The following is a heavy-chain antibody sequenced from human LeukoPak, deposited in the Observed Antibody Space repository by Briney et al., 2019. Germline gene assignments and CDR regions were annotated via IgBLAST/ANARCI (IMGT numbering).Heavy chain of an antibody. J-gene: IGHJ6*02. CDR1: GYTFTSYG. CDR2: IIPIFGTA. V-gene: IGHV1-69*13. D-gene: IGHD5-18*01. Sequence: SVKVSCKASGYTFTSYGISWVRQAPGQGLEWMGGIIPIFGTANYAQKFQGRVTITADESTSTAYMELSSLRSEDTAVYYCARGTGYSYGSDYYYYGMDVWGQGTTVTVSS. CDR3: ARGTGYSYGSDYYYYGMDV.